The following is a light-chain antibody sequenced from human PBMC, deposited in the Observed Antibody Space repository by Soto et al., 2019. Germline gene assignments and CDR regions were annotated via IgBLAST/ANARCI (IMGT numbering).Light chain of an antibody. J-gene: IGKJ1*01. CDR2: GAS. Sequence: EIVMTQSPATLSVSPGERATLSCRASQSVSSNLAWYQQKPGQAPRLLIYGASTRATGIPARFSGSGSGTEFTLTISSLQSEDFAVYYCQQYNNWPPRTFGQGTEVDI. V-gene: IGKV3-15*01. CDR3: QQYNNWPPRT. CDR1: QSVSSN.